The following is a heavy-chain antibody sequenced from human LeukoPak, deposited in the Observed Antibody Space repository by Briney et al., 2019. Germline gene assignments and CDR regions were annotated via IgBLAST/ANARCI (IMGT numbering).Heavy chain of an antibody. J-gene: IGHJ5*01. CDR1: GFTFSSYW. Sequence: GGSLRLSCAASGFTFSSYWMSWVRQAPGKGLEWVANIKQDGSEKYYVDSVKGRFTISRDNAKNSLYLQMNSLRAEDTAVYYCARVRDSSGYYYELDSWGQGTLVTVSS. CDR2: IKQDGSEK. D-gene: IGHD3-22*01. CDR3: ARVRDSSGYYYELDS. V-gene: IGHV3-7*01.